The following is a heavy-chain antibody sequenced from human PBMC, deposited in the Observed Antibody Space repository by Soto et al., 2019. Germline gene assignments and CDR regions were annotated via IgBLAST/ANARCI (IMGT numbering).Heavy chain of an antibody. J-gene: IGHJ4*02. V-gene: IGHV3-30-3*01. CDR3: VKDQGLDTAMTYYFDY. Sequence: GGSLRLSCAASGFTLNKFDMHWVRQAPGKGLQWVAVTSYDGNKKYYAASVKGRFTISRDNSNNTLYLQMNNLRDDDTAVYYCVKDQGLDTAMTYYFDYWGQGTLVTVSS. D-gene: IGHD5-18*01. CDR2: TSYDGNKK. CDR1: GFTLNKFD.